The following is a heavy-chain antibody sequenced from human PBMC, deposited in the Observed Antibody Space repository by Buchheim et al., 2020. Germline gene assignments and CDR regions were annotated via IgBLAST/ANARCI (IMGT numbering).Heavy chain of an antibody. Sequence: QVQLQESGPGLVKFSETLSLTCTVSDYSIDSASYWAWIRQPPGKGLQWFGTIYYSGSTYYNPSLKIRVTVSFGTSNNQFSLKLSSVTAADTAVYFCARVLGATWATRAFDYWGQGTL. CDR1: DYSIDSASY. V-gene: IGHV4-38-2*02. J-gene: IGHJ4*02. D-gene: IGHD1-26*01. CDR3: ARVLGATWATRAFDY. CDR2: IYYSGST.